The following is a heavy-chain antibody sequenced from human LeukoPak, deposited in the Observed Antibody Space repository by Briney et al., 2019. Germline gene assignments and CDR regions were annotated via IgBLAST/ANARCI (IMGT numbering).Heavy chain of an antibody. CDR2: INHSGST. D-gene: IGHD6-19*01. V-gene: IGHV4-38-2*02. J-gene: IGHJ4*02. Sequence: SETLSLTCTVSGYSISSGYYWGWIRQPPGKGLEWIGEINHSGSTNYNPSLKSRVTISVDTSKNQFSLKLSSVIAADTAVYYCARVQAVAGSFDYWGQGTLVTVSS. CDR1: GYSISSGYY. CDR3: ARVQAVAGSFDY.